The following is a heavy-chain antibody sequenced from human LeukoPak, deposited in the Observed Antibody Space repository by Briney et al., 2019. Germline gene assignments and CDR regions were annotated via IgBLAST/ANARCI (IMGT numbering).Heavy chain of an antibody. CDR1: GFTFSSYA. J-gene: IGHJ6*02. D-gene: IGHD2-15*01. V-gene: IGHV3-23*01. Sequence: PGGSLRLTCAASGFTFSSYAMSWVRQAPGKELEWVSSVFGSGGSTYYADSVKGRFTISRDNSKNTLYLQMNSLRAEDTAVYYCAKVSRGYCRGGTCYYYYGMDVWGQGTTVTVSS. CDR3: AKVSRGYCRGGTCYYYYGMDV. CDR2: VFGSGGST.